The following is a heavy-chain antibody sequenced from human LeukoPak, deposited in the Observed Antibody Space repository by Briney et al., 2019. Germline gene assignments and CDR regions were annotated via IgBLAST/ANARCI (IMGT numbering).Heavy chain of an antibody. CDR3: CGPRSGSPPPPFDY. V-gene: IGHV3-30*03. J-gene: IGHJ4*02. CDR2: ISYDGSNK. Sequence: GGSLRLSCAASGFTFSSYGMHWVRQAPGKGLEWVAVISYDGSNKYYADSVKGRFTISRDNSKNTLYLQMNSLRAEDTAVYHCCGPRSGSPPPPFDYWGQGTLVTVSS. D-gene: IGHD3-10*01. CDR1: GFTFSSYG.